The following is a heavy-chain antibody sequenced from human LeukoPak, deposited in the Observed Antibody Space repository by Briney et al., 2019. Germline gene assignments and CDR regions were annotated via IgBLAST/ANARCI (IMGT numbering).Heavy chain of an antibody. V-gene: IGHV4-39*07. CDR1: GGSISSSVYY. Sequence: SETLSLTCTVSGGSISSSVYYWAWVRQPPGKGLEWIGSISYSGSTYYGPSLKSRVTISVDTSKNQFSLNLNSVTAADTAVYYCARDRGDTAMAHPFDYWGQGTLVTVSS. D-gene: IGHD5-18*01. J-gene: IGHJ4*02. CDR2: ISYSGST. CDR3: ARDRGDTAMAHPFDY.